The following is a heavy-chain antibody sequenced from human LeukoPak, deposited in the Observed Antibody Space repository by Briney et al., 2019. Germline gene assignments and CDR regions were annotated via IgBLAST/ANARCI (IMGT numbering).Heavy chain of an antibody. Sequence: ASVTVSCKASGYTFTGYYMHWVRQAPGQGLEWMGWINPNSGSTNYAQKFQGRVTMTRDTSISTAYVELSRLRSDDTAVYYCARGSAAAADYYYYGMDVWGQGTTVTVSS. V-gene: IGHV1-2*02. D-gene: IGHD6-13*01. CDR1: GYTFTGYY. CDR3: ARGSAAAADYYYYGMDV. J-gene: IGHJ6*02. CDR2: INPNSGST.